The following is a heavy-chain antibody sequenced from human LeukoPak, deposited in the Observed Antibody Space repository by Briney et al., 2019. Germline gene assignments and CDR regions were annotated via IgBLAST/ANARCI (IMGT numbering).Heavy chain of an antibody. CDR3: ATGGYDYGDFDY. J-gene: IGHJ4*02. CDR2: FDPEDGET. D-gene: IGHD4-17*01. CDR1: GYTLTELS. V-gene: IGHV1-24*01. Sequence: ASVKVSCKVSGYTLTELSMHWVRQAPGKGLEWMGGFDPEDGETIYAQKFQGRVTMTEDTSTDTAYMELSSLRSEDTAVYYCATGGYDYGDFDYWGQGTLVTVSS.